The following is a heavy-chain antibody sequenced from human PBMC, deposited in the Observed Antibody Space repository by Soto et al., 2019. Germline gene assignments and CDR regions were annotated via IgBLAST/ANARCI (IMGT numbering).Heavy chain of an antibody. CDR1: GFTFSSYA. CDR2: ISYDGSNK. V-gene: IGHV3-30-3*01. CDR3: ARGGIAVAGTGGY. Sequence: QVQLVESGGGVVQPGRSLRLSCAASGFTFSSYAMHWVRQAPGKGLEWVAVISYDGSNKYYADSVKGRFTISRDNSKNTLYLKMNSLRAEDTAVYYCARGGIAVAGTGGYWGQGTLVTVSS. J-gene: IGHJ4*02. D-gene: IGHD6-19*01.